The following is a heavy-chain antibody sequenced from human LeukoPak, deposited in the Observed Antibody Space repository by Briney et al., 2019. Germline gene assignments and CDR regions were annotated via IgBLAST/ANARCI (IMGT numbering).Heavy chain of an antibody. Sequence: ASVKVSCKASGYTFTSYAMHWVRQAPGQRLEWMGWINAANGNTKYSQEFQDRVTITRDTSASTAYMELSSLRSEDMAVYYCAFPRDAYAFDIWGQGTMVTVSS. V-gene: IGHV1-3*03. CDR3: AFPRDAYAFDI. CDR1: GYTFTSYA. D-gene: IGHD5-24*01. CDR2: INAANGNT. J-gene: IGHJ3*02.